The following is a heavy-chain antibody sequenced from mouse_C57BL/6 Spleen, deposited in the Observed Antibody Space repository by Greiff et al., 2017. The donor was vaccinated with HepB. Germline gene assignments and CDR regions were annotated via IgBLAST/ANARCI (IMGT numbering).Heavy chain of an antibody. V-gene: IGHV1-55*01. CDR3: ANYCRNYVGAMDY. CDR1: GYTFTSYW. Sequence: QVQLQQSGAELVKPGASVKMSCKASGYTFTSYWITWVKQRPGQGLEWIGDIYPGSGSTNYNEKFKSKVTLTVDTSSSPAYMQLSSLTSEDSAVYYCANYCRNYVGAMDYRGQGTSVTVSS. D-gene: IGHD2-5*01. CDR2: IYPGSGST. J-gene: IGHJ4*01.